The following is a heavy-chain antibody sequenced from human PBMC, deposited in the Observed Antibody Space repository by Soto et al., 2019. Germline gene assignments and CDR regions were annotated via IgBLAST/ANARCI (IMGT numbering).Heavy chain of an antibody. CDR1: GDPISSGSYY. D-gene: IGHD7-27*01. CDR2: IYHTGST. Sequence: QVQLQESGPGLVQPTQTLSLTCSVSGDPISSGSYYWTWVRQHPVKGLEWIGYIYHTGSTYYNPSLQSRLVMSIDTSKNQFSLHLYSVTAAHSAVYFCAAKLGTTHYFDFWGQGSLVAVSS. J-gene: IGHJ4*02. CDR3: AAKLGTTHYFDF. V-gene: IGHV4-31*03.